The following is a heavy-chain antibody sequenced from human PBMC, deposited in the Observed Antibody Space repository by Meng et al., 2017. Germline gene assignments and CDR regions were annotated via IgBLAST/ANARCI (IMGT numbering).Heavy chain of an antibody. V-gene: IGHV3-73*01. CDR2: IKTKANSYAT. D-gene: IGHD1-26*01. J-gene: IGHJ3*02. CDR3: TSRRGLGADDAFDI. Sequence: GESLKISCAASGVTFSGSVMHWVRQASGKGLEWVGRIKTKANSYATTYAASVKGSFTISRDDSKNTAYLQMNSLKSEDTAVYYCTSRRGLGADDAFDIWGQGTKVTVSS. CDR1: GVTFSGSV.